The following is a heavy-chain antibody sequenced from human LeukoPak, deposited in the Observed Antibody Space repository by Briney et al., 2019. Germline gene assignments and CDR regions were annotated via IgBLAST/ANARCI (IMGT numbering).Heavy chain of an antibody. CDR2: MNPNSGNT. Sequence: ASVKVSCKASGYTFTNYDINWVRQATGQGLEWMGWMNPNSGNTGYAQKFQGRVTMTRNTSINTAYMELSRLTSEDTAVYYCARGMNYDSRVFQHWGQGTLVTVSS. CDR3: ARGMNYDSRVFQH. J-gene: IGHJ1*01. V-gene: IGHV1-8*01. D-gene: IGHD3-22*01. CDR1: GYTFTNYD.